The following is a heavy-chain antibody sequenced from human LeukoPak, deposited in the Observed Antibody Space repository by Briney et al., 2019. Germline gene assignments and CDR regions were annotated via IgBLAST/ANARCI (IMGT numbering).Heavy chain of an antibody. J-gene: IGHJ5*02. D-gene: IGHD6-13*01. CDR1: GYSISSGYY. V-gene: IGHV4-38-2*02. Sequence: SETLSLTCTVSGYSISSGYYWGWIRQPPGKGLEWIGSIYYSGSTNYNPSLKSRVTISVDTSKNQFSLKLSSVTAADTAVYYCARRIAAAVKPDNWFDPWGQGTLVTVSS. CDR3: ARRIAAAVKPDNWFDP. CDR2: IYYSGST.